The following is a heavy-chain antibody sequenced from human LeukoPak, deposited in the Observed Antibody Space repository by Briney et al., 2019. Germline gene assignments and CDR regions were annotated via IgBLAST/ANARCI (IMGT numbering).Heavy chain of an antibody. D-gene: IGHD5-24*01. CDR2: INPNSGGT. CDR1: GYTFTGYY. V-gene: IGHV1-2*06. J-gene: IGHJ4*02. CDR3: ARLEMATMTVDY. Sequence: ALVKVSCRASGYTFTGYYMHWVRQAPGQGLEWMGRINPNSGGTNYAQKFQGRVTMTRDTSISTAYMELSRLRSGDTAVYYCARLEMATMTVDYWGQGTLVTVSS.